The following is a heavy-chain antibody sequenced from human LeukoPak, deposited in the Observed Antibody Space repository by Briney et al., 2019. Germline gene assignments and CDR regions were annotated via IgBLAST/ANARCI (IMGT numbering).Heavy chain of an antibody. CDR3: ARQYYGFDP. V-gene: IGHV4-39*01. J-gene: IGHJ5*02. CDR1: GGSISSSSYY. Sequence: KPSETLSLTCTVSGGSISSSSYYWGWIRQPPGKGLEWIGSFYYSGSTNYNPSLKSRVTISVDISKNQFSLKLRSVTAADTAVYYCARQYYGFDPWGQGTLVTVSS. D-gene: IGHD3-10*01. CDR2: FYYSGST.